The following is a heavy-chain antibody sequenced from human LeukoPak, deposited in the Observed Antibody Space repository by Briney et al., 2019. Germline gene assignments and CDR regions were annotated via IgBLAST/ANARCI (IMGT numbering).Heavy chain of an antibody. Sequence: GGSLRLSCAASGFTSDDYGMSWVRQAPGKGLEWVSGINWNGGSTGYADSGKGRFTISRDNAKNSLYLQMNSLRAEDTALYYCARGLGDIVVVPAATPDYWGQGTLVTVSS. V-gene: IGHV3-20*04. CDR1: GFTSDDYG. J-gene: IGHJ4*02. CDR2: INWNGGST. D-gene: IGHD2-2*01. CDR3: ARGLGDIVVVPAATPDY.